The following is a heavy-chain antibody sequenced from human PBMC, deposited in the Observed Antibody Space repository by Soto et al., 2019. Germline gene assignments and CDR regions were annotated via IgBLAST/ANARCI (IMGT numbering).Heavy chain of an antibody. D-gene: IGHD6-6*01. Sequence: GGSLRLSCAASGFSFSCNDMTWVRQSPGKGLQWISTISRSGDGTYYADSVKGRFTISRDNSKNTMYLQMNSLRVEDTAIYYCARFKIAARIHFDSWGQGTLVTVSS. V-gene: IGHV3-23*01. CDR2: ISRSGDGT. CDR3: ARFKIAARIHFDS. CDR1: GFSFSCND. J-gene: IGHJ4*02.